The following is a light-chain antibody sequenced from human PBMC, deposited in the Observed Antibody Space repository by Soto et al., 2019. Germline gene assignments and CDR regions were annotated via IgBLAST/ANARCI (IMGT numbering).Light chain of an antibody. CDR2: GAS. CDR3: QQYGSSPGT. CDR1: QTVSNNY. Sequence: EIVLTQSPGTLSLSPGERATLSCRASQTVSNNYLAWYQQQPGRAPRLLIYGASSRATGIPDRFSGSVSGTDFTLTITRLEAEDFAEYYCQQYGSSPGTFGRGTKLEIK. J-gene: IGKJ2*01. V-gene: IGKV3-20*01.